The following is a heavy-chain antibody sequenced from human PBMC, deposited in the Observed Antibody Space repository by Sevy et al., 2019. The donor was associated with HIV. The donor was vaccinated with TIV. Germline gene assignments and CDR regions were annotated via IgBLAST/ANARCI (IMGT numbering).Heavy chain of an antibody. Sequence: GGSLRLSCAASGFTFSSYAMSWVRQAPGKGLEWVSTISGSGGSTYYADSVKGRFTISRDNSKNTLYLQMNSLRAEDTAVYYCAKVWAAGGALDIWGQGTMVTVSS. V-gene: IGHV3-23*01. CDR3: AKVWAAGGALDI. D-gene: IGHD6-13*01. CDR2: ISGSGGST. J-gene: IGHJ3*02. CDR1: GFTFSSYA.